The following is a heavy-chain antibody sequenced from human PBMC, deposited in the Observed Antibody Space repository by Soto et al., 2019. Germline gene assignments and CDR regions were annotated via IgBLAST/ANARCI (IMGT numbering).Heavy chain of an antibody. V-gene: IGHV4-39*01. CDR1: GGSISSSSYY. CDR3: ARHARYCTNGVCSEYYYYYGMDV. CDR2: IYYSGST. Sequence: SETLSLTCTVSGGSISSSSYYWGWIRQPPGKGLEWIGSIYYSGSTYYNPSLKSRVTISVDTSKNQFSLKLSSVTAADTAVYYCARHARYCTNGVCSEYYYYYGMDVWGQGTTVTVSS. D-gene: IGHD2-8*01. J-gene: IGHJ6*02.